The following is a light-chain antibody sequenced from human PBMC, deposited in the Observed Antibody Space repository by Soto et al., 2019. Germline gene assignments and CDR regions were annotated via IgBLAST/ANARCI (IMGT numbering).Light chain of an antibody. Sequence: EIVLTQSPGTLSLSPGERATLSCRASQSVDSRFLAWYQQKVGQAPKVLIFGASRRATGTPDRFTGSGSGTDFTLTISRLEPEDFAVYYCQQYDSSRTFGQGNKVEMK. J-gene: IGKJ1*01. CDR1: QSVDSRF. CDR3: QQYDSSRT. V-gene: IGKV3-20*01. CDR2: GAS.